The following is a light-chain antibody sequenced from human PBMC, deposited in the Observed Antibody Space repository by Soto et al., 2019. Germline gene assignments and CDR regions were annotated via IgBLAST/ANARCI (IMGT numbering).Light chain of an antibody. CDR2: GAS. CDR1: QSVSSK. V-gene: IGKV3-15*01. CDR3: QQDDNWPPFT. Sequence: EIVMTQSPVTLSVSPGERATLSCRASQSVSSKLAWYQQKPGQAPRLLISGASARATGVPDRFSGSGSGTEFTLTISSLQSEDSAVYYCQQDDNWPPFTFGPGTKVDIK. J-gene: IGKJ3*01.